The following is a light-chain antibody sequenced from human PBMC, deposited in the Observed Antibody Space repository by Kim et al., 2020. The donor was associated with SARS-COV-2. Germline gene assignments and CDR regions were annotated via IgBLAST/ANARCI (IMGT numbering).Light chain of an antibody. J-gene: IGKJ2*01. Sequence: LVTGERASRSCGNRQSVSGSYLAWYQKKPGQDPRLLMCSASSRASGIQGRFSGSGSGTDFTLTISRLEPEDFAVYYCQQYGSAPYTFGQGTKLEI. CDR2: SAS. CDR1: QSVSGSY. V-gene: IGKV3-20*01. CDR3: QQYGSAPYT.